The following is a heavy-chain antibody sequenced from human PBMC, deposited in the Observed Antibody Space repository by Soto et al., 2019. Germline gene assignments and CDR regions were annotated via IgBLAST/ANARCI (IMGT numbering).Heavy chain of an antibody. D-gene: IGHD6-19*01. CDR3: EKYRGSGGIGAGTPDS. CDR2: FSAGGSR. CDR1: VFTVSSSA. J-gene: IGHJ4*02. V-gene: IGHV3-23*01. Sequence: EVQLLESGGGLVQPGGYLRLSCAASVFTVSSSAMIWVRQAPGKWLEWVATFSAGGSRYYADSVKGRFTISRNSSQNTLYLQMNGLRAEDTALYYCEKYRGSGGIGAGTPDSWGQGTLVTVSS.